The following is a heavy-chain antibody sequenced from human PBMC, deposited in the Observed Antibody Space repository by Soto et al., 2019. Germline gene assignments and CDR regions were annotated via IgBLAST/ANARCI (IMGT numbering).Heavy chain of an antibody. CDR2: ISYSGIT. J-gene: IGHJ3*01. Sequence: QVRLQESGQGLVRPSQTLSLICTVSGGSIRNDNFYWSFIRQRPGTGLEWLGYISYSGITFYNQSLQRRFFFSVAASNTQCSLNPKSVTAAATAMYCWARDLGGVVTGRRAFAVWGTGTLVTVYS. CDR3: ARDLGGVVTGRRAFAV. D-gene: IGHD2-21*02. CDR1: GGSIRNDNFY. V-gene: IGHV4-31*03.